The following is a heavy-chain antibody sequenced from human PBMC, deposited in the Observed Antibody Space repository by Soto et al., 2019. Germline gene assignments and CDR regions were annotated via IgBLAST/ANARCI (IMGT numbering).Heavy chain of an antibody. Sequence: QVQLVESGGGLVKPGGSLRLSCAVSGFTFSDYYMTWIRQAPGNGLEWVSYFSSSTSHTNYADSVKGRFTISRDNAKNSLFLQMNSLRAEDTAVYYCARGRGAAADYFDFWGQGTLVTVSS. CDR1: GFTFSDYY. CDR2: FSSSTSHT. V-gene: IGHV3-11*05. CDR3: ARGRGAAADYFDF. D-gene: IGHD6-13*01. J-gene: IGHJ4*02.